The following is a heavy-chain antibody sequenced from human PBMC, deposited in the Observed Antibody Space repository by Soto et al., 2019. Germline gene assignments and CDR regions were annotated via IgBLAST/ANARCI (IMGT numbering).Heavy chain of an antibody. CDR2: ISGSGGST. V-gene: IGHV3-23*01. CDR3: GKELYDILTGYLPFDY. Sequence: GGSLRLSCAASGFTFSSYAMSWVRQAPGKGLEWVSAISGSGGSTYYADSVKGRFTISRDSSKNTLYLQMNSLRAEDTAVYYCGKELYDILTGYLPFDYWGPGTLVTVSS. J-gene: IGHJ4*02. D-gene: IGHD3-9*01. CDR1: GFTFSSYA.